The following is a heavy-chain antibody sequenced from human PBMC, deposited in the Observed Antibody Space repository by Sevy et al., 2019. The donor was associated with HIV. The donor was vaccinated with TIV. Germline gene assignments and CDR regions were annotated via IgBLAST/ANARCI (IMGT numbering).Heavy chain of an antibody. V-gene: IGHV3-21*01. CDR3: ARDDPELYGSSSKINDAFDI. J-gene: IGHJ3*02. Sequence: GGSLRLSCAASGFTFSSYSMNWVRQAPGKGLEWVSSISSSSSYIYYADSVKGRFTISRDNAKNSLYLQMNSLRAEDTAVYYCARDDPELYGSSSKINDAFDIWGQGTMVTVSS. D-gene: IGHD6-13*01. CDR2: ISSSSSYI. CDR1: GFTFSSYS.